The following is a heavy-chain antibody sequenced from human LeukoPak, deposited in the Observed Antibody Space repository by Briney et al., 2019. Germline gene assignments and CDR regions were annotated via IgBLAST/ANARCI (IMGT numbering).Heavy chain of an antibody. CDR1: GFTFSSYW. J-gene: IGHJ4*02. Sequence: PGGSLRLSCAASGFTFSSYWMHWVRQAPGKGLVWVSFIYSGGSTQYSDSVKGRFTISRDNSKNTLYLQMNSLRAEDTAVYYCARRAGDYSHPYDYWGQGTLVTVSS. D-gene: IGHD3-22*01. V-gene: IGHV3-53*01. CDR2: IYSGGST. CDR3: ARRAGDYSHPYDY.